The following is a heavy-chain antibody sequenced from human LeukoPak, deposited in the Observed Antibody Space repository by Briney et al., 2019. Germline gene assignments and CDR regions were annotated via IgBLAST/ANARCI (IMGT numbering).Heavy chain of an antibody. D-gene: IGHD3-9*01. V-gene: IGHV3-48*02. CDR1: GFTPNGYT. J-gene: IGHJ4*02. CDR3: AGGLLRYSDY. Sequence: QPGGSLTLSCAASGFTPNGYTMTWVRQARGKGRDWISSISTSSTRYYADSLKGRFTVSRDNAKNSLSLQMNSLRDEDTAVYYCAGGLLRYSDYWGRGTLVTVSS. CDR2: ISTSSTR.